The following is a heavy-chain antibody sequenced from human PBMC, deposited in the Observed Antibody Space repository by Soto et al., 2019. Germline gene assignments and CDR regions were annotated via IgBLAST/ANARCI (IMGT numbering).Heavy chain of an antibody. J-gene: IGHJ3*02. V-gene: IGHV1-69*08. D-gene: IGHD3-22*01. CDR1: GGTFSSYT. CDR2: IIPILGIA. CDR3: ARDYYDSSGYSEADAFDI. Sequence: QVQLVQSGAEVKKPGSSVKVSCKASGGTFSSYTISWVRQAPGQGLEWMGRIIPILGIANYAQKFQGRVTITADKSTSTAYMERSSLRSEDTAVYYCARDYYDSSGYSEADAFDIWGQGTMVTVSS.